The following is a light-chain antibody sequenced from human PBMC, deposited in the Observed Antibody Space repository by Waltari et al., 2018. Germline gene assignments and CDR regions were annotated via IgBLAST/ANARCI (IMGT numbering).Light chain of an antibody. CDR3: QQRTNWPPWLT. V-gene: IGKV3-11*01. J-gene: IGKJ4*01. Sequence: EIVLTQSPATLSLSPGERATLFCRASQSVSSSLAWYQQKPGQATSLLIYDASSRATGIPARFSGSGSGTDFTLTISSLEPEDFAVYFCQQRTNWPPWLTFGGGTKVEIK. CDR1: QSVSSS. CDR2: DAS.